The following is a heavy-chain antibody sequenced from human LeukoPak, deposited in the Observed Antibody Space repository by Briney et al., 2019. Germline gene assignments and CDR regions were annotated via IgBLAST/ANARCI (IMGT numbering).Heavy chain of an antibody. Sequence: ETLSLTCAVSGGSFSDYQWNWVRQAPGKGLEWVSSISSSSSYIYYADSVKGRFTISRDNAKNSLYLQMNSLRAEDTAVYYCARDRRRAGTTGFDYWGQGTLVTVSS. D-gene: IGHD6-19*01. CDR3: ARDRRRAGTTGFDY. J-gene: IGHJ4*02. CDR1: GGSFSDYQ. CDR2: ISSSSSYI. V-gene: IGHV3-21*01.